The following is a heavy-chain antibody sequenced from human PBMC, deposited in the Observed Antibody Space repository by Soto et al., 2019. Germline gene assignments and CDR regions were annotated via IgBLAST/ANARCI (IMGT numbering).Heavy chain of an antibody. CDR1: GFTFSSYW. J-gene: IGHJ4*02. D-gene: IGHD2-2*02. V-gene: IGHV3-7*01. CDR3: ARSGPAAILFDLDY. Sequence: TGGSLRLSCAASGFTFSSYWMSWVRQAPGKGLEWVANIKQDGSEKYYVDSVKGRFTISRDNAKNSLYLQMNSLRAEDTAVYYCARSGPAAILFDLDYWGQGTLVTAPQ. CDR2: IKQDGSEK.